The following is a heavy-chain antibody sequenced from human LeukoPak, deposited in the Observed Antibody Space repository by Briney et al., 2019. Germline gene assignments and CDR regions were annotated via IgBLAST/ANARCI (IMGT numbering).Heavy chain of an antibody. Sequence: PGGSLRLSCAASGFTVSSNYMSWVRLAPGKGLEFVSALYPGGKTYYADSVKGRSTISSDTSKNTVDVQMTSLRTEDTAIYYCTKNRLADTTEFAYWGQGTRVTVSS. CDR2: LYPGGKT. V-gene: IGHV3-53*05. D-gene: IGHD6-19*01. CDR3: TKNRLADTTEFAY. CDR1: GFTVSSNY. J-gene: IGHJ4*02.